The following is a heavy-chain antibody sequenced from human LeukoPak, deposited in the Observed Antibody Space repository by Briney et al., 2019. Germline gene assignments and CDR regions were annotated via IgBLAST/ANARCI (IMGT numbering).Heavy chain of an antibody. V-gene: IGHV4-38-2*01. D-gene: IGHD3-16*01. J-gene: IGHJ6*03. Sequence: PSETLSLTCAVPGSSISRGYYWAWIGRPPGKGREWMGTTYHSGTTHYNPSLKSRVTISVDTSKNQFSLKLSSVTAADTAVYHCARHSSGGRRPDYYYYMDVWGKGTTVIVSS. CDR2: TYHSGTT. CDR1: GSSISRGYY. CDR3: ARHSSGGRRPDYYYYMDV.